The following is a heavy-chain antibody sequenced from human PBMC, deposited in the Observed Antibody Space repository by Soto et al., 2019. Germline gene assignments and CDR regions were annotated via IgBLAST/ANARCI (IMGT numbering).Heavy chain of an antibody. D-gene: IGHD3-10*01. CDR1: GFTFEDYN. CDR2: ISWDGGTT. Sequence: EVQLVESGGAVVHPGESLRLSCAASGFTFEDYNMHWVRQVPGKGLDWVSLISWDGGTTYYGDSVKGRFTISRDNSKTSLYLQMNSLRTEDTALYYCAKAHCGSRSFDYCGMDVWGQGTTVTVSS. CDR3: AKAHCGSRSFDYCGMDV. J-gene: IGHJ6*02. V-gene: IGHV3-43*01.